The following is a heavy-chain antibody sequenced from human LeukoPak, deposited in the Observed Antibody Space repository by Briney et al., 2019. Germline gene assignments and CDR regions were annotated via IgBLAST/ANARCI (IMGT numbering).Heavy chain of an antibody. Sequence: GGSLRLSCAASGFTFSTYTMSWVRQAPGKGLEWVSSISGGSNYIYYAESVKGRFTVSRDNAKNSLSLQMNSLRAEDTAVYYCARDRSDDFGYWGQGTLVTVSS. CDR3: ARDRSDDFGY. J-gene: IGHJ4*02. V-gene: IGHV3-21*01. D-gene: IGHD6-25*01. CDR2: ISGGSNYI. CDR1: GFTFSTYT.